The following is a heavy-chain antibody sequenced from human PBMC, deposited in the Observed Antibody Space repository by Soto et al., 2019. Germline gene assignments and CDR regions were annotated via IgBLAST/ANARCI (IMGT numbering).Heavy chain of an antibody. D-gene: IGHD3-10*01. V-gene: IGHV2-5*02. CDR3: AHRHLYGSGSSHQTDY. CDR1: GFSLSTSGVG. J-gene: IGHJ4*02. Sequence: QITLKESGPTLVKPTQTLTLTCTFSGFSLSTSGVGVGWIRQPPGKALEWLALIYWDDDKRYSPSLKSRLTITKDPSKNQVVLTMTNMDPLDTATYYCAHRHLYGSGSSHQTDYWGQGTLVTVSS. CDR2: IYWDDDK.